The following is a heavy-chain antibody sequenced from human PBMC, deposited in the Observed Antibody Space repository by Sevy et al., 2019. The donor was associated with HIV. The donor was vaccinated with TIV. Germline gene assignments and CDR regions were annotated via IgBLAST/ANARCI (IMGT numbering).Heavy chain of an antibody. CDR2: IHYSGST. D-gene: IGHD5-12*01. CDR1: GVPISSYY. Sequence: SETLSLTCSVSGVPISSYYWSWIRQPPGKRLEWIGYIHYSGSTNYNPSLNSRLTISVDTSKNQFSLRLTSVTAADTAVYYCARAPPVRSGDDSLNWFDPWGQGILVTVSS. J-gene: IGHJ5*02. V-gene: IGHV4-59*01. CDR3: ARAPPVRSGDDSLNWFDP.